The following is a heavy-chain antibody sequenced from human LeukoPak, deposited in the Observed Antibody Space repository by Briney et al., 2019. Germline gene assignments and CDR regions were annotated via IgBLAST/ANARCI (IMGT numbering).Heavy chain of an antibody. CDR2: IKQDGSEK. Sequence: QAGGSLRLSCAASGFTSSSYWMSWVRQAPGKGMEWVANIKQDGSEKIYVDSVKGRFTISRDNAKNSLYLQMNSLRAEDTAVYYCARIEGNRRWLQLHAFDIWGQGTMVTVSS. J-gene: IGHJ3*02. V-gene: IGHV3-7*01. CDR1: GFTSSSYW. CDR3: ARIEGNRRWLQLHAFDI. D-gene: IGHD5-24*01.